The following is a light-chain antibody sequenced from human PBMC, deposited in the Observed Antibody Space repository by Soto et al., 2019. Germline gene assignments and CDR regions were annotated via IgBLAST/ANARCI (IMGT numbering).Light chain of an antibody. CDR1: SSYVGAYKY. CDR2: EVT. J-gene: IGLJ3*02. CDR3: TSYVGNDIWV. Sequence: QSALTQPPSASGSPGQSVTISCTGTSSYVGAYKYVSWYQQYPGKAPKLMIYEVTKRPSGVPDRFSGSKSGNTASLTVSGLQAEDEDDYYCTSYVGNDIWVFGGGTKLTVL. V-gene: IGLV2-8*01.